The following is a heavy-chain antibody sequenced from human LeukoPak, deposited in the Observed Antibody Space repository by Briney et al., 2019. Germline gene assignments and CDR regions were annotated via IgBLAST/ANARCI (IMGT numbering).Heavy chain of an antibody. Sequence: ASVKVSCKASGYTFTRYGFTWVRQAPGQGLEWMGWISAYNGDTDYPQEVQGRVTLTTDTSTTTAYMELRNLRSDETAVYYCARTYSAYFSFSEFDHWGQGTTVTVSS. CDR1: GYTFTRYG. CDR3: ARTYSAYFSFSEFDH. D-gene: IGHD2-15*01. V-gene: IGHV1-18*01. J-gene: IGHJ4*02. CDR2: ISAYNGDT.